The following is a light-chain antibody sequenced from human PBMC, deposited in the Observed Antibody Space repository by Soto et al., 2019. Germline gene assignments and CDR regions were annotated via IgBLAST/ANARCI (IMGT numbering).Light chain of an antibody. J-gene: IGLJ1*01. Sequence: QSVLTQPPSVSAAPGQKVTIYCSRSSSNIGGNSVSWYQQLPGTAPKLLIYDDNKRPSGIPDRFSGSKSGTSATLGITGFQTGDEADYYCGSWDSSLSAYVFGTGTKVTVL. CDR1: SSNIGGNS. CDR3: GSWDSSLSAYV. CDR2: DDN. V-gene: IGLV1-51*01.